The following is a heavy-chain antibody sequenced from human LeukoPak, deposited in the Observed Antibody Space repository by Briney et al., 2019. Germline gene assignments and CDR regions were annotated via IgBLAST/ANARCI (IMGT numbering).Heavy chain of an antibody. Sequence: GGSLRLSCAASGFTFDDYGMSWVRQAPGKGLEWVSGINWNGGSTGYADSVKGRFTISRDNAKNSLYLQMNSLRAEDTALYYCAVDCSSTSCYAHTVVDVWGKGTTVTVSS. CDR1: GFTFDDYG. D-gene: IGHD2-2*01. CDR3: AVDCSSTSCYAHTVVDV. V-gene: IGHV3-20*04. CDR2: INWNGGST. J-gene: IGHJ6*04.